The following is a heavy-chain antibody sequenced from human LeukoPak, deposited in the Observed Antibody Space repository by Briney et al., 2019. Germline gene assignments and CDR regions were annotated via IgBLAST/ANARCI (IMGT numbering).Heavy chain of an antibody. D-gene: IGHD4-17*01. CDR2: ISGSGGST. Sequence: GGSLRLSCAASGFTFSSYGMSWVRQAPGKGLEWVSAISGSGGSTYYADSVKGRFTISRDNSKNTLYLQMNSLRAEDTAVYYCAKEGRLYGDRAYYFDYWGQGTLVTVSS. V-gene: IGHV3-23*01. CDR3: AKEGRLYGDRAYYFDY. CDR1: GFTFSSYG. J-gene: IGHJ4*02.